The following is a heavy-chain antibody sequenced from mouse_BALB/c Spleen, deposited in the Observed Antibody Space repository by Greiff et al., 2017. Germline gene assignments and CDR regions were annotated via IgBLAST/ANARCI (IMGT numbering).Heavy chain of an antibody. Sequence: QVQLKESGAELARPGASVKLSCKASGYTFTSYSMQWVKQRHGQGLEWIGAIYPGDGDTRYTQKFKGKATLTADKSSSTAYMQLSSLASEDSAVYYSARHDYDVDYWGEGTTLTVSS. CDR2: IYPGDGDT. V-gene: IGHV1-87*01. CDR1: GYTFTSYS. J-gene: IGHJ2*01. CDR3: ARHDYDVDY. D-gene: IGHD2-4*01.